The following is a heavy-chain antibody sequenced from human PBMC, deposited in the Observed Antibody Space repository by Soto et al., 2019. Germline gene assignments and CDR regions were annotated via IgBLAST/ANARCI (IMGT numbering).Heavy chain of an antibody. CDR1: GYSFTSYW. J-gene: IGHJ4*02. CDR3: ARLYYGSGSYYNSDY. D-gene: IGHD3-10*01. CDR2: IDPSDSYT. V-gene: IGHV5-10-1*01. Sequence: GESLKISCKGSGYSFTSYWISWVRQMPGKGLEWMGRIDPSDSYTNYSPSFQGHVTISADKSISTAYLQWSSLKASDTAMYYCARLYYGSGSYYNSDYWGQGTLVTVSS.